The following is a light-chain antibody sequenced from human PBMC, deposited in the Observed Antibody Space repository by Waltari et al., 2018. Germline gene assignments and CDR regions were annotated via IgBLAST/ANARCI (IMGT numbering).Light chain of an antibody. CDR2: DVF. CDR3: SSYASSPPHVV. J-gene: IGLJ2*01. CDR1: SSDAGGYKS. V-gene: IGLV2-14*03. Sequence: QSALTQPASVSGSPGQSISISCTGISSDAGGYKSAPCYQHHPGKAPKLLIYDVFNRPSGVSNRFSGSKSGNAASLAISGLQAEDEGVYYCSSYASSPPHVVFGAGTKLTVL.